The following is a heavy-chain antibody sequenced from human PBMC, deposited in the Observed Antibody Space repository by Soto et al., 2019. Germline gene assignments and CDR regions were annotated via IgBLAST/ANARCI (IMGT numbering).Heavy chain of an antibody. CDR1: GYTFTNYW. Sequence: GESLKISCQTSGYTFTNYWIGWVRQMPGGGLEWLGLIFPRDFDVRYSPSFEGQVTISADRSTATPFLQWRSLEASDSALYFCARLVSLLQPIDSWGQGTPVTVSS. D-gene: IGHD4-4*01. J-gene: IGHJ5*01. CDR3: ARLVSLLQPIDS. V-gene: IGHV5-51*01. CDR2: IFPRDFDV.